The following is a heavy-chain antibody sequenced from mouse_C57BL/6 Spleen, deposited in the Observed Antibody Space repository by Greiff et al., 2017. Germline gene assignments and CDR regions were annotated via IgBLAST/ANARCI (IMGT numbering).Heavy chain of an antibody. J-gene: IGHJ1*03. D-gene: IGHD1-1*01. CDR3: AKGTVVATGYWYFDV. V-gene: IGHV5-6*01. CDR1: GFTFSSYG. CDR2: ISSGGSYT. Sequence: EVQLQESGGDLVKPGGSLKLSCAASGFTFSSYGMSWVRQTPDKRLEWVATISSGGSYTYYPDSVKGRFTISRDNAKNTLYLQMSSLKSEDTAMYYCAKGTVVATGYWYFDVWGTGTTVAVSS.